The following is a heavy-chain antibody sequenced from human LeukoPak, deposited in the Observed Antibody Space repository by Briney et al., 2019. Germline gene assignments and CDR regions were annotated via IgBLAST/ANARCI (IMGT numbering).Heavy chain of an antibody. J-gene: IGHJ4*02. Sequence: KSSETLSFTCTVSGGSISSSSYYWGWIRQPPGKGQEWIGSIYYSGSTYYNPSLKSRVTISVDTSKNQFSLKLSSVTAADTAVYYCASVRSGSHYFDYWGQGTLITVSS. D-gene: IGHD1-26*01. CDR3: ASVRSGSHYFDY. CDR2: IYYSGST. CDR1: GGSISSSSYY. V-gene: IGHV4-39*01.